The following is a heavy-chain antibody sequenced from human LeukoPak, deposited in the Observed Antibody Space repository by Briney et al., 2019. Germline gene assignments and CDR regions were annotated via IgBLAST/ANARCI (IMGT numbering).Heavy chain of an antibody. J-gene: IGHJ6*02. CDR1: GFTFGSYW. V-gene: IGHV3-74*01. Sequence: GGSLRLSCVASGFTFGSYWMHWVRQDPRKGLVWVSRINGDGRNINYADSVRGRFTISRDNAKNTLYLQMNTLRVEDTAVYYCTRDLMDYDVSTGLHHYYMDVWGQGTTVTVSS. D-gene: IGHD3-9*01. CDR3: TRDLMDYDVSTGLHHYYMDV. CDR2: INGDGRNI.